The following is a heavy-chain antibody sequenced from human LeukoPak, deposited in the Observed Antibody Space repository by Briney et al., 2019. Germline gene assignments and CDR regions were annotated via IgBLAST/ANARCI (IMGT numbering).Heavy chain of an antibody. CDR1: GFTVSSNY. D-gene: IGHD6-13*01. CDR3: ARDRLAAGAGRYYNYGMDV. Sequence: GGSLRLSCSASGFTVSSNYMSWVRPAPGKWLDWVSAIYSAGRTYYADSVKGRFTISRDNSKNTLYLQMSSLRAEDTAVYYFARDRLAAGAGRYYNYGMDVWGQGTTVTVSS. CDR2: IYSAGRT. J-gene: IGHJ6*02. V-gene: IGHV3-66*01.